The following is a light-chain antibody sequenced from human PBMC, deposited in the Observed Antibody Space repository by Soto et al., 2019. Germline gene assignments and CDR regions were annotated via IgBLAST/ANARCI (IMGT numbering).Light chain of an antibody. CDR1: QSVSSSY. Sequence: EIVLTQSPGTLCLSPGERATLSCRASQSVSSSYLAWYQQKPGQAPRLLIYGASSRATGIPDRFSGSGSGTDFTLTISRLEPEDFAVYYGQQYGRSLWTFGQGTKVEIK. V-gene: IGKV3-20*01. J-gene: IGKJ1*01. CDR3: QQYGRSLWT. CDR2: GAS.